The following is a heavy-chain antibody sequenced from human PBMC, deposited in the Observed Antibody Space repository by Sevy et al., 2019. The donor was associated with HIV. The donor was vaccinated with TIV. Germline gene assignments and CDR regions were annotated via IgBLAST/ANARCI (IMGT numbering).Heavy chain of an antibody. CDR3: ATETSAPLAVAGYGGRYYYYGMDV. Sequence: ASLKVSCKVSGYTLTELSMHWVRQAPGKGLEWMGGFDPEDGETIYAQKFQGRVTMTEDTSTDTAYMELGSLRSEDTAVYYCATETSAPLAVAGYGGRYYYYGMDVWGQGTTVTVSS. CDR1: GYTLTELS. CDR2: FDPEDGET. V-gene: IGHV1-24*01. J-gene: IGHJ6*02. D-gene: IGHD6-19*01.